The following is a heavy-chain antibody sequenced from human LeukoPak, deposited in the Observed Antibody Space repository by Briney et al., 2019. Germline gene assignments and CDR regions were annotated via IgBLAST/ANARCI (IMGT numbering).Heavy chain of an antibody. CDR3: ASLHCSSTSCYHKQWLVPYYYYGMDV. CDR2: IYHSGST. D-gene: IGHD2-2*01. J-gene: IGHJ6*04. CDR1: GGSISSSNW. Sequence: SGTLSPTCAVSGGSISSSNWWSWVRQPPGKGLEWIGEIYHSGSTNYNPSLKSRVTISVDKSKNQFSLKLSSVTAADTAVYYCASLHCSSTSCYHKQWLVPYYYYGMDVWGKGTTVTVSS. V-gene: IGHV4-4*02.